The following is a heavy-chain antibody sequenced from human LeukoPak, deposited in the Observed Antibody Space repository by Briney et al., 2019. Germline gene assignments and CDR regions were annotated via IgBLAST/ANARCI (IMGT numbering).Heavy chain of an antibody. CDR2: INHSGST. CDR3: ARDLSGVSLYYFDY. CDR1: GGSFSGYY. J-gene: IGHJ4*02. V-gene: IGHV4-34*01. Sequence: SETLSLTCAVYGGSFSGYYWSWIRQPPGKGLEWIGEINHSGSTNYNPSLKSRVTISVDTSKNQFSLKLSSVTAADTAVYYCARDLSGVSLYYFDYWGQGTLVTVSS. D-gene: IGHD3-10*01.